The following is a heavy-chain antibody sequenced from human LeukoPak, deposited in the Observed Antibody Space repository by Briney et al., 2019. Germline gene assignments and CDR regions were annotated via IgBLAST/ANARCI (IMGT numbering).Heavy chain of an antibody. J-gene: IGHJ4*02. Sequence: GGSLRLSRAASGFTFSSYGMHWVRQAPGKGLEWVAVISYDGSNKYYADSVKGRFTISRDNSKNTLYLQMNSLRAEDTAVYYCAKAPGGVLLWFGEFIDYWGRGTLVTVSS. D-gene: IGHD3-10*01. CDR3: AKAPGGVLLWFGEFIDY. V-gene: IGHV3-30*18. CDR1: GFTFSSYG. CDR2: ISYDGSNK.